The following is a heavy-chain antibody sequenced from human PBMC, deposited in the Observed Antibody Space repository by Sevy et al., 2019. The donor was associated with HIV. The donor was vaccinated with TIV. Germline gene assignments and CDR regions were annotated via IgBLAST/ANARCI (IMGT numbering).Heavy chain of an antibody. J-gene: IGHJ5*02. CDR2: IYHSEST. CDR3: ARSQLLYNWFDP. Sequence: SETLSLTCAVSGGSISSGGYSWSWIRQPPGKGLEWIGYIYHSESTYYNPSLQSRVTISVDRSKNQFSLKLSSVTAADTAVYYCARSQLLYNWFDPWGQGTLVTVSS. D-gene: IGHD2-2*01. V-gene: IGHV4-30-2*01. CDR1: GGSISSGGYS.